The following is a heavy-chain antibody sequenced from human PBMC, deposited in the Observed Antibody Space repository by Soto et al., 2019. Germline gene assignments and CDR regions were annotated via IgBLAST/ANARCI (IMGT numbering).Heavy chain of an antibody. CDR3: ATILAASGTNA. V-gene: IGHV3-23*01. CDR2: VTANGGNT. J-gene: IGHJ5*02. Sequence: GGSLRLSCAASGFTFSNYDMTWVRQAPGKGLVWVSSVTANGGNTYYAESVKGRFTISRDNSKNTLYLQMNNLRAEDTAIYYCATILAASGTNAWGQGTLVTVSS. CDR1: GFTFSNYD. D-gene: IGHD6-13*01.